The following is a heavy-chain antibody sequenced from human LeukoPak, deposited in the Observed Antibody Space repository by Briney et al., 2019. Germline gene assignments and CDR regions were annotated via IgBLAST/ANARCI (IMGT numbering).Heavy chain of an antibody. CDR2: ISGSGDST. J-gene: IGHJ4*02. V-gene: IGHV3-23*01. CDR3: AKEIQLWSGGYYFDY. Sequence: GGSLRLSCAASGFTFSSYAMSWVRQAPGKGLERVSAISGSGDSTYYGDSVKGRFTISRDNSKNTLYLQMNSLRAEDTAVYYCAKEIQLWSGGYYFDYWGQGTLVTVSS. CDR1: GFTFSSYA. D-gene: IGHD5-18*01.